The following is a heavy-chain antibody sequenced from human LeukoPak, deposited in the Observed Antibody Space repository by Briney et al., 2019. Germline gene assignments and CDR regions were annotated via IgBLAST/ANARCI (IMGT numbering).Heavy chain of an antibody. J-gene: IGHJ4*02. D-gene: IGHD4-17*01. Sequence: GGSLRLSCAASGFTFSSYSMNWVRQAPGKGLEWVSSISSSSSYIYYADSVKGRFTISRDNAKNSLYLQMNSLRAEDTALYYCAKDRSDYGDYRGRGFDYWGQGTLVTVSS. CDR1: GFTFSSYS. CDR3: AKDRSDYGDYRGRGFDY. CDR2: ISSSSSYI. V-gene: IGHV3-21*04.